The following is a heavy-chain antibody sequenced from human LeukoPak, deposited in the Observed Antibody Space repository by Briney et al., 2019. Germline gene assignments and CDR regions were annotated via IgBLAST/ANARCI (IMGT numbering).Heavy chain of an antibody. Sequence: PSETLSLTCTVSGGSISSNYWSWIRQPPGKGLEWIGYVFDSGGTNYNPSLKSRVTISVDTSKKQFSLKLSSVTAADTAVYYCARGYSSSWNYFDYWGQGTPVTVSS. V-gene: IGHV4-59*01. CDR1: GGSISSNY. J-gene: IGHJ4*02. D-gene: IGHD6-13*01. CDR2: VFDSGGT. CDR3: ARGYSSSWNYFDY.